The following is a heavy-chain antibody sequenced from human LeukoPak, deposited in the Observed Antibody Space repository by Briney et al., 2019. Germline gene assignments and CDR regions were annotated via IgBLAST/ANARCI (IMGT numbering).Heavy chain of an antibody. V-gene: IGHV3-30*18. J-gene: IGHJ4*02. CDR1: GFTFSSYG. CDR3: AKATQRGYSGYDLDY. CDR2: ISYDGSNK. Sequence: GGSLRLSCAASGFTFSSYGMHWVRQAPGKGLEWVAVISYDGSNKYYADSVKGRFTISRDNSKNTLYLQMSSLRAEDTAVYYCAKATQRGYSGYDLDYWGQGTLVTVSS. D-gene: IGHD5-12*01.